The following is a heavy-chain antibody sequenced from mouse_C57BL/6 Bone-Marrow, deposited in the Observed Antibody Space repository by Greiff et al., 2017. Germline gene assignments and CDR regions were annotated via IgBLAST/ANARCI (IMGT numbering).Heavy chain of an antibody. D-gene: IGHD2-4*01. CDR2: INPGSGGT. Sequence: VKLMESGAELVRPGTSVKVSCKASGYAFTNYLIEWVKQRPGQGLEWIGVINPGSGGTNYNEKFKGKATLTADKSSSTAYMQLSSLTSEDSAVYFCARDDYDGVYFDYWGQGTTLTVSS. CDR3: ARDDYDGVYFDY. J-gene: IGHJ2*01. V-gene: IGHV1-54*01. CDR1: GYAFTNYL.